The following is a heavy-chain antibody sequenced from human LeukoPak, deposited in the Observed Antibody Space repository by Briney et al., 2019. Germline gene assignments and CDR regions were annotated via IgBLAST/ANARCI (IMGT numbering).Heavy chain of an antibody. D-gene: IGHD5-18*01. Sequence: PGGSLRLSCAASGFTFSSYWMHWVRQAPGKGLVWVSRIKSDGSSTTHADSVKGRFTISRDNAKNTLYLQMNSLRVEDTAVYCCARGGYSSAPGQFDCWGQGTLVTVSP. CDR2: IKSDGSST. CDR3: ARGGYSSAPGQFDC. CDR1: GFTFSSYW. J-gene: IGHJ4*02. V-gene: IGHV3-74*01.